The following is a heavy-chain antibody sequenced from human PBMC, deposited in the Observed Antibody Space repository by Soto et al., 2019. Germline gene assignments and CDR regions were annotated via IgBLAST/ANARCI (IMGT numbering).Heavy chain of an antibody. Sequence: QVQLVESGGGVVQPGRSLRLSCAASGFTFSSYGMHWVRQAPGKGLEWVAVISYDGSNKYYADSVKGRFTISRDNSKNTLYLQMNSLRAEDTAVYYCAKDLGNTNWFDPWGQGTLVTVSS. CDR2: ISYDGSNK. CDR3: AKDLGNTNWFDP. V-gene: IGHV3-30*18. CDR1: GFTFSSYG. J-gene: IGHJ5*02.